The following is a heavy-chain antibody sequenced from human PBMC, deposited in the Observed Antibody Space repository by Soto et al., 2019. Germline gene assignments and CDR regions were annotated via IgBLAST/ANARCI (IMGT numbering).Heavy chain of an antibody. V-gene: IGHV1-18*01. D-gene: IGHD3-9*01. Sequence: ASVKVSCKASGYTFTSYGISWVRQAPGQGLEWMGWISAYNGNTNYAQKLQGRVTMTTDTSTSTAYMELRSLRSDDTAVYYCARDPGGYDILTGYYLGNAFDIWGQGTMVTVS. J-gene: IGHJ3*02. CDR2: ISAYNGNT. CDR1: GYTFTSYG. CDR3: ARDPGGYDILTGYYLGNAFDI.